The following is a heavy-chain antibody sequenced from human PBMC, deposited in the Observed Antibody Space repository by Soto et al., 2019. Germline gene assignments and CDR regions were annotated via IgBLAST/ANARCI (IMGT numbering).Heavy chain of an antibody. Sequence: QVQLVQSGAEVKKPGASVKVSCKASGYTFISYYIHWVRQAPGQGLEWMGLINPSDGSTTSLQKFQGRVTMTRDTSTSTVYMELSSLRSEDTAVYYCARGIYYSDSGGWLRYWGQGTLVTVSS. V-gene: IGHV1-46*01. CDR3: ARGIYYSDSGGWLRY. CDR1: GYTFISYY. D-gene: IGHD3-22*01. J-gene: IGHJ4*02. CDR2: INPSDGST.